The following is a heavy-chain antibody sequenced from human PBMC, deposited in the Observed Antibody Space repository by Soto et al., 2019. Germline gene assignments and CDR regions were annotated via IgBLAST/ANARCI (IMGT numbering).Heavy chain of an antibody. J-gene: IGHJ1*01. D-gene: IGHD3-22*01. V-gene: IGHV3-49*03. Sequence: GGSLRLSCTASGFTFGDYAMSWFRQAPGKGLEWVGFIRSKAYGGTTEYAASVKGRFTISRDDSKSIAYLQMNSLKTEDIAVYYCTRDLDYYDSSGYYYQHWGQGTLVTVSS. CDR1: GFTFGDYA. CDR3: TRDLDYYDSSGYYYQH. CDR2: IRSKAYGGTT.